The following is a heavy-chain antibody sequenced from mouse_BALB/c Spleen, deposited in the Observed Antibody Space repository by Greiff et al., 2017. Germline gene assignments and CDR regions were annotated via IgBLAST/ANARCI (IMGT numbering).Heavy chain of an antibody. J-gene: IGHJ4*01. CDR1: GFTFSDYY. D-gene: IGHD1-1*01. CDR3: ARGGHYYGSSSYAMDY. Sequence: EVKLMESGGGLVKPGGSLKLSCAASGFTFSDYYMYWVRQTPEKRLEWVATISDGGSYTYDPDSVKGRFTISRDNAKNNLYLQMSSLKSEDTAMYYCARGGHYYGSSSYAMDYWGQGTSVTVSS. V-gene: IGHV5-4*02. CDR2: ISDGGSYT.